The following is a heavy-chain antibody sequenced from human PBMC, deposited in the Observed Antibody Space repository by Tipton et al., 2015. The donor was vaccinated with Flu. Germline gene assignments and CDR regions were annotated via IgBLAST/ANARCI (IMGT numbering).Heavy chain of an antibody. CDR3: ARDMPQGVVIIPPAKRFDF. Sequence: QLVQSGAEVKKPGASVKVSCKTSGYSFNTYGISWLRQDPGQGLEWMGWISAYTDNRNYAQSFQGRVTMTTDTSTSTAFMEPRSLTSDDTAVYYCARDMPQGVVIIPPAKRFDFWGQGTLVTVSS. CDR1: GYSFNTYG. D-gene: IGHD3-3*01. J-gene: IGHJ4*02. V-gene: IGHV1-18*01. CDR2: ISAYTDNR.